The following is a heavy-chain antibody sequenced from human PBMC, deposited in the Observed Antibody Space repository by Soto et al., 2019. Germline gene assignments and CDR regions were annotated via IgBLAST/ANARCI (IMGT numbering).Heavy chain of an antibody. CDR1: GYTFTSYG. CDR2: ISAYNGNT. CDR3: ARDLPPVDF. J-gene: IGHJ4*02. V-gene: IGHV1-18*01. Sequence: QVQLVQSGAEVKKPGASVKVSCKASGYTFTSYGISWVRQAPGQGLEWMGWISAYNGNTNYAQKLQGRVSMPADTPTSTSYLELRSLRSDDTAVYYGARDLPPVDFWGQGTLVTVSS.